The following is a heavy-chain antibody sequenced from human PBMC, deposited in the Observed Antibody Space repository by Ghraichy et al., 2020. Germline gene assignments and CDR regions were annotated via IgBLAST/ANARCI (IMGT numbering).Heavy chain of an antibody. CDR2: VNHSGIT. J-gene: IGHJ4*02. CDR1: GGSFSGYY. Sequence: SETLSLTCAVYGGSFSGYYWSWIRQPPGKGLEWIGEVNHSGITNYNPSLKSRVTISVDTSKNQFSLKMTSVTAADTAVYYCARGRGSGGGANYFDCWGQETLVTVSS. V-gene: IGHV4-34*01. CDR3: ARGRGSGGGANYFDC. D-gene: IGHD6-19*01.